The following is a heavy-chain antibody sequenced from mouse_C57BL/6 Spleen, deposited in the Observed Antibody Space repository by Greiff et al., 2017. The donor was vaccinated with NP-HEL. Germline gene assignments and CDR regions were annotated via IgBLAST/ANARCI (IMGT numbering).Heavy chain of an antibody. D-gene: IGHD1-1*01. CDR3: ARALYYAGSYWDFGV. CDR1: GFTFSDYG. Sequence: EVQGVESGGGLVKPGGSLTLSCAASGFTFSDYGMHWVRQAPEKGLEWVAYISSGSGTIYYADTVKGRFTISRDNATNTLFLQMSSLRSEDTAMYYCARALYYAGSYWDFGVRGTAGTVTVAS. V-gene: IGHV5-17*01. J-gene: IGHJ1*03. CDR2: ISSGSGTI.